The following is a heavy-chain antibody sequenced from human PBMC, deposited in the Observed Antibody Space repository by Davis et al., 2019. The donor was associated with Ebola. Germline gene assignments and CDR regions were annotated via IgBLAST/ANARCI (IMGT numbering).Heavy chain of an antibody. J-gene: IGHJ4*02. CDR2: TYYTSKWNY. D-gene: IGHD3-3*01. V-gene: IGHV6-1*01. CDR1: GDSVSSLA. Sequence: HSQTLSLTCAISGDSVSSLAWNWIRQSPSRGLEWLGRTYYTSKWNYDYAPSVKSRINIKPDTSKNQLALQRNFVTPEDTAVYYCARGWLRGYLDYWGQGTLVTVSS. CDR3: ARGWLRGYLDY.